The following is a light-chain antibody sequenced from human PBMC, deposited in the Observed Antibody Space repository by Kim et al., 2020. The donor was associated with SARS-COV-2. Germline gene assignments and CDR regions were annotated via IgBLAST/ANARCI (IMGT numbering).Light chain of an antibody. CDR2: GAS. V-gene: IGKV3-15*01. CDR1: QSVSSK. CDR3: QEHNNWPYT. J-gene: IGKJ2*01. Sequence: EIVLTQSPAPLSVSPGERVTLSCRASQSVSSKLIWYQQKRGQAPRLLIFGASTRATGIPARFSGSGSGTEFTLTISILQSEDFAVYYCQEHNNWPYTFGQGTKLEI.